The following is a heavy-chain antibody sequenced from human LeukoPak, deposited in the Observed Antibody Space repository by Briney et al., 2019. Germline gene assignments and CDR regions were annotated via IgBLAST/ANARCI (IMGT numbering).Heavy chain of an antibody. V-gene: IGHV3-53*01. Sequence: PGGSLRLPCAASGFSVSSNYMNWVRQGPGKGLEWVSVIYSGGSTDYADSVKGRFTISRDNSKNTLYLQMNSLRAEDTAVYYCARWYFWSGYFLRYFDLWGRGTLVTVSS. J-gene: IGHJ2*01. CDR2: IYSGGST. D-gene: IGHD3-3*01. CDR1: GFSVSSNY. CDR3: ARWYFWSGYFLRYFDL.